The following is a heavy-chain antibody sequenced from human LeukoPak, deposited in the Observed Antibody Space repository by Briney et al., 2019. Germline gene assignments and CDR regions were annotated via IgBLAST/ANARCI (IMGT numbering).Heavy chain of an antibody. J-gene: IGHJ6*03. D-gene: IGHD3-3*01. CDR3: ARDVHYDFWSGYNYYYYMDV. Sequence: SETLSLTCTVSGGSISSYYWSWIRQPAGKGLEWIGRIYTSGSTNYNPSLKSRVTMSVDTSKNQFFLKLSSVTAADTAVYYCARDVHYDFWSGYNYYYYMDVWGKGTTVTVSS. CDR2: IYTSGST. CDR1: GGSISSYY. V-gene: IGHV4-4*07.